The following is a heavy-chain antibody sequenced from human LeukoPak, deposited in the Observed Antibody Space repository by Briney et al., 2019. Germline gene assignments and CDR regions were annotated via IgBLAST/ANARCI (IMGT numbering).Heavy chain of an antibody. V-gene: IGHV3-64*01. Sequence: GGSLRLSCAASGFTFSIYAMHWVRQAPGKGLEYVSAITSNGGSAYYANSVKGRFTISRDNSKNTLYLQMGSLRAEDMAVYYCARGRLASTATTTYDYWGQGTLVTVSS. J-gene: IGHJ4*02. D-gene: IGHD4-17*01. CDR3: ARGRLASTATTTYDY. CDR1: GFTFSIYA. CDR2: ITSNGGSA.